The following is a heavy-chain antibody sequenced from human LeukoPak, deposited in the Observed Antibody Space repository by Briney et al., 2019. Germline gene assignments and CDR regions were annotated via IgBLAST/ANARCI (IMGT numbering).Heavy chain of an antibody. Sequence: GGSLRLSCAASGFTFSSYGMHWVRQAPGKGLEWVAVISYDGSNKYYADSVKGRFTISRDNSKNTLYLQMNSLRAEDTAVYYCARDQRGRTGSIMMAVLITGFDYWGQGTLVTVSS. V-gene: IGHV3-30*03. J-gene: IGHJ4*02. CDR3: ARDQRGRTGSIMMAVLITGFDY. CDR1: GFTFSSYG. CDR2: ISYDGSNK. D-gene: IGHD3-22*01.